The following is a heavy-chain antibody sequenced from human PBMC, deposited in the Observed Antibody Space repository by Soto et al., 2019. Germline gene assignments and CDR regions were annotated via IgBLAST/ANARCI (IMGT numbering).Heavy chain of an antibody. CDR2: IWYDGSNK. J-gene: IGHJ6*02. CDR1: GFTFSSYG. D-gene: IGHD1-1*01. CDR3: AREGSYNWNDAVPMSPPPYGMAL. Sequence: QVQLVESGGGVVQPGRSLRLSCAASGFTFSSYGMHWVRQAPGKGLEWVAVIWYDGSNKYYADSVKGRFTISRDNSKNSLYLQMNSLRAEDTAVYYCAREGSYNWNDAVPMSPPPYGMALWGQGTPVTVSS. V-gene: IGHV3-33*01.